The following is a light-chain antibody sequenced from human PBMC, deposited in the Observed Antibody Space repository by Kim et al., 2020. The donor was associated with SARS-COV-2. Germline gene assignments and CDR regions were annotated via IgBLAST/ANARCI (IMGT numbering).Light chain of an antibody. V-gene: IGKV2-28*01. Sequence: IVMTQSPLSLPVTPGEPASISCSYSQSLLHSNGYNYLDWYLQKPGQSPQLLIYLGSNRASGVPDRSSGSGSGTDFTLKISRVEAGEVGVYYCMQALQTLWTFGKETKVDIK. CDR3: MQALQTLWT. CDR2: LGS. CDR1: QSLLHSNGYNY. J-gene: IGKJ1*01.